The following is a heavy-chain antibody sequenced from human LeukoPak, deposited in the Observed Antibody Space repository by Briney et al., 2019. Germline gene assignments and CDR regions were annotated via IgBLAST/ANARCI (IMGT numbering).Heavy chain of an antibody. CDR2: INPSGGST. Sequence: ASVKVSCKASGYTVTSYYMHWVRQAPGQGLEWMGIINPSGGSTSYAQKFQGRVTMTRDTSTSTVYMELSSLRSEDTAVYYCASGYSPWYFDYWGQGTLVTVSS. D-gene: IGHD3-22*01. J-gene: IGHJ4*02. CDR3: ASGYSPWYFDY. V-gene: IGHV1-46*01. CDR1: GYTVTSYY.